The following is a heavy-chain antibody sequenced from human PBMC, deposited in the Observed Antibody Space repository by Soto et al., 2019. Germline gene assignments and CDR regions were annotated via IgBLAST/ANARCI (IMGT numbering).Heavy chain of an antibody. Sequence: QVQLVESGGGVVQPGRSLRLSCVASGFTFSSYGMHWVRQAPGKGLEWVAVIWYDGSNKYYADSVKGRFTISRDNSKNTLYLQMNSLRAEDTAVYYCARSRVVTAIDYWGQGTLVTVSS. V-gene: IGHV3-33*01. CDR2: IWYDGSNK. CDR1: GFTFSSYG. D-gene: IGHD2-21*02. CDR3: ARSRVVTAIDY. J-gene: IGHJ4*02.